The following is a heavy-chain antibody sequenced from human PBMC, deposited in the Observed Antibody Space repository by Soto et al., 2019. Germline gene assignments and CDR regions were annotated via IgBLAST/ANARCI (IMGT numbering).Heavy chain of an antibody. CDR3: ARGRGDLY. J-gene: IGHJ4*02. CDR2: INHSGST. D-gene: IGHD3-10*01. Sequence: SETLSPTCAVYGGSFGGYYWSWIRQPPGKGLEWIGEINHSGSTNYNPSLKSRVTISVDTSKNQFSLKLSSVTAADTAVYYCARGRGDLYWGQGTLVTVSS. CDR1: GGSFGGYY. V-gene: IGHV4-34*01.